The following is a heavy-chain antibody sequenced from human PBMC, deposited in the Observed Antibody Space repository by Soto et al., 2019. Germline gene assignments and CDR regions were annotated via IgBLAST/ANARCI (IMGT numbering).Heavy chain of an antibody. V-gene: IGHV3-74*01. CDR1: GFTFSRFW. D-gene: IGHD6-13*01. CDR2: INTDGSST. CDR3: TRDPGAYSSTWSFYFDS. J-gene: IGHJ4*02. Sequence: HPGGSLRLSCAASGFTFSRFWMHWVRQAPGKGLVWVSRINTDGSSTTYADSVKGRFTISRDNAKNTLYLQMDSLRAEDTGVYYCTRDPGAYSSTWSFYFDSWGQGTLVTVS.